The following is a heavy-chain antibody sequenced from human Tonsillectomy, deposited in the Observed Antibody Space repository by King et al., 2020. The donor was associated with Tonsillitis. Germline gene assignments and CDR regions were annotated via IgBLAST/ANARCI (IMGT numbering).Heavy chain of an antibody. Sequence: QLQESGPGLVKPSETLSLTCTVSGGSISSSNYYWGWFRQPPGKGLEWIGSVYYRGRSHFNESLRSRVTLSVDSSKNQFSLRVTSVTTADTAVYLCATDVVQLRGLGESDCWGQGTLVTVSS. D-gene: IGHD3-10*01. V-gene: IGHV4-39*02. CDR3: ATDVVQLRGLGESDC. J-gene: IGHJ4*02. CDR1: GGSISSSNYY. CDR2: VYYRGRS.